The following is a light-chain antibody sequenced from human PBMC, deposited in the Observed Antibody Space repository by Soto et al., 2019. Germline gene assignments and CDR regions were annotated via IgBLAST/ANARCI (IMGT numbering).Light chain of an antibody. V-gene: IGLV2-14*01. CDR1: SSDFGSYNY. CDR3: SSFTSIGTVV. Sequence: QSALTQPASVSGSPGQSITISCTGTSSDFGSYNYVSWYQQHPDKVPKLMIYDVSSRPSGVSNRFSGSKSGNTASLTISGLQADDEADYYCSSFTSIGTVVFGGGTKLTVL. J-gene: IGLJ3*02. CDR2: DVS.